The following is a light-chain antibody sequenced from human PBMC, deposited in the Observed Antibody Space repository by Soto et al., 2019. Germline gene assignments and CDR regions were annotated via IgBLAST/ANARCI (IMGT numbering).Light chain of an antibody. Sequence: DILMTQSPDTVTMSLGGRATINCRSSQSVLYSSNNKNYLAWYQQKAGQPPRLLINWASTRDSGVPDRFSGSGSGTDFTLTISSLQAEDAAVYSCQQYCRAPITVGGGTKVDI. V-gene: IGKV4-1*01. CDR1: QSVLYSSNNKNY. CDR3: QQYCRAPIT. J-gene: IGKJ4*01. CDR2: WAS.